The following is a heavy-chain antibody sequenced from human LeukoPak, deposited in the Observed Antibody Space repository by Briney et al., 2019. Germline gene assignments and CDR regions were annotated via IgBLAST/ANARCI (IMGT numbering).Heavy chain of an antibody. Sequence: SETLSLTCTVSGGSISSSSYYWSWIRQPAGKGLEWIGRIYTSGSTNYNSSLKSRVTMSVDTSKNQFSLKLSSVTAADTAVYYRAGVPMVRGVTTSDYWGQGTLVTVSS. V-gene: IGHV4-61*02. CDR2: IYTSGST. CDR1: GGSISSSSYY. CDR3: AGVPMVRGVTTSDY. J-gene: IGHJ4*02. D-gene: IGHD3-10*01.